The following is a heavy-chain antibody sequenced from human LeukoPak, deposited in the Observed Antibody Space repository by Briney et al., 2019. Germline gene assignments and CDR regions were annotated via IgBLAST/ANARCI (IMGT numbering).Heavy chain of an antibody. CDR1: GFTFSSYS. V-gene: IGHV3-21*01. Sequence: PGGSLRLSCAASGFTFSSYSMNWVRQAPGKGLEWVSSISSSSSYIYYADSVKGRSTISRDNAKNSLYLQMNSLRAEDTAVYYCARGRYCSSTSCYVRNWFDPWGQGTLVTVSS. J-gene: IGHJ5*02. CDR3: ARGRYCSSTSCYVRNWFDP. D-gene: IGHD2-2*01. CDR2: ISSSSSYI.